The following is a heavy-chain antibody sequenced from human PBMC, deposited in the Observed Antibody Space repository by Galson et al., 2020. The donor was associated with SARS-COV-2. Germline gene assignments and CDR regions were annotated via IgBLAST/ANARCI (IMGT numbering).Heavy chain of an antibody. V-gene: IGHV1-2*02. CDR3: ARESGSGWYPFYYYYMDV. CDR2: INPNSGGT. D-gene: IGHD6-19*01. CDR1: GYTFTGYY. Sequence: ASVTVSCKASGYTFTGYYMHWVRQAPGQGLEWMGWINPNSGGTNYAQKFQGRVTMTRDKSIRPAYMEQSRLRSDDTAVYYWARESGSGWYPFYYYYMDVWGKGTTVTISS. J-gene: IGHJ6*03.